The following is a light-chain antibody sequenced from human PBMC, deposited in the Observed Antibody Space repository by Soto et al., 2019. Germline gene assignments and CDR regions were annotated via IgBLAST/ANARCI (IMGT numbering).Light chain of an antibody. J-gene: IGKJ1*01. Sequence: EIVMTQSPATLSVSPGERATLSCRASQSVSSNLAWYQQKPGQAPRLLIYGASTRATGIPARFSGSGSGTEFTLTISSLQSEDFAVYYCQQYSSLWTFGQGTKVDIK. CDR2: GAS. CDR3: QQYSSLWT. CDR1: QSVSSN. V-gene: IGKV3-15*01.